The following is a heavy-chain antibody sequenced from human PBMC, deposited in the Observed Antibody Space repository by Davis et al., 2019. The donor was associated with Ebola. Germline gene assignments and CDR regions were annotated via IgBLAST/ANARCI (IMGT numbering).Heavy chain of an antibody. J-gene: IGHJ6*02. CDR1: GGSFSNYY. V-gene: IGHV4-34*01. D-gene: IGHD2-2*01. CDR3: ARGKPLGHIVLLPAASNYGMDV. CDR2: INHSGST. Sequence: MPSETLSLTCAVYGGSFSNYYCPWIRQPPAKWLEWIGEINHSGSTNYNPSLKSRVTISVHTSKNQFSLKVSSVTAADTAVYYCARGKPLGHIVLLPAASNYGMDVWGQGTTVTVSS.